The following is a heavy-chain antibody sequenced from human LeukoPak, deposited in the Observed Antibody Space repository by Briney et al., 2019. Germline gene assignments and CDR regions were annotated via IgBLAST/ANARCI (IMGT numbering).Heavy chain of an antibody. CDR1: GGSVNNGGCF. CDR3: ASVSVSSAGYHFYYYGMDV. CDR2: VYSSGSP. D-gene: IGHD6-25*01. V-gene: IGHV4-61*08. J-gene: IGHJ6*04. Sequence: PSETLSLTCTVSGGSVNNGGCFWNWIRQSPGKGLEWLGYVYSSGSPNYNPSLRSRVSMSVDTSKNQFSLKLSSVTAADTTVYYCASVSVSSAGYHFYYYGMDVWGKGTTVIVSS.